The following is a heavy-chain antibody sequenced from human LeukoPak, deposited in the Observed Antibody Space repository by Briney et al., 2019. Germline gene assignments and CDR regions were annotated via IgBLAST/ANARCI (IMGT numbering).Heavy chain of an antibody. D-gene: IGHD5/OR15-5a*01. Sequence: GGSLRLSCAASGFSFSNYDMHWVRQAPGKGLEWVAVIRYDGNNKHSADSVKRRFTISRDNSKNTLFLQMNTLRAEDTAVYYCAKGVSVGFDYWGQGTLVTVSS. V-gene: IGHV3-30*02. J-gene: IGHJ4*02. CDR1: GFSFSNYD. CDR2: IRYDGNNK. CDR3: AKGVSVGFDY.